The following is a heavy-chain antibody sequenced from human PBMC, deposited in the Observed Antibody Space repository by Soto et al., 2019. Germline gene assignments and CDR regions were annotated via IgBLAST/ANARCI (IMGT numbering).Heavy chain of an antibody. CDR1: GFTFSGSA. CDR2: IRSKANSYAT. CDR3: TRPYYGSGGIYYYGMDV. J-gene: IGHJ6*02. Sequence: GGSLRLSCAASGFTFSGSAMHWVRQASGKGLEWVGRIRSKANSYATAYAASVKGRFTISRDDSKNTAYLQMNSLKTEDTAVYYCTRPYYGSGGIYYYGMDVWGQGTTVTVSS. V-gene: IGHV3-73*01. D-gene: IGHD3-10*01.